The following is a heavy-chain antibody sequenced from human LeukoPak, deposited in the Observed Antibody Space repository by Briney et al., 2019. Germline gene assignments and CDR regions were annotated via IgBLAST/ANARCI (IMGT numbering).Heavy chain of an antibody. CDR3: ARVPVSYESSGYYDYYYYYMDV. CDR1: GFTFSSYW. J-gene: IGHJ6*03. Sequence: GGSLRLSCAASGFTFSSYWMNWVRQAPGKGLVWVSRINSDGSSTSYAASVKGRFTISRDNAKNTLNLQMNSLRAEDTAMYYCARVPVSYESSGYYDYYYYYMDVWGKGTTVTVSS. CDR2: INSDGSST. D-gene: IGHD3-22*01. V-gene: IGHV3-74*01.